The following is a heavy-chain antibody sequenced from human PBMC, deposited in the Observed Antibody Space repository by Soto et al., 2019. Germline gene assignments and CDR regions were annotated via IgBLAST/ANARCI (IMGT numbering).Heavy chain of an antibody. CDR3: ARELAYCGGDCYSDY. CDR2: INHSGST. D-gene: IGHD2-21*02. CDR1: GGSFSGYY. J-gene: IGHJ4*02. V-gene: IGHV4-34*01. Sequence: SETLSLTCAVYGGSFSGYYWSWIRQPPGKGLEWIGEINHSGSTNYNPSLKSRVTISVDTSKNQFSLKLSSVTAADTAVYYCARELAYCGGDCYSDYWGQGTLVTLS.